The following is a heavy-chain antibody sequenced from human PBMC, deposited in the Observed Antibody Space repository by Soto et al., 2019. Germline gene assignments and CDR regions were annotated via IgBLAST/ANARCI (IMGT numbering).Heavy chain of an antibody. Sequence: GGSLRLSCAASGFTFSSYSMNWVRQAPGKGLEWVSYISSSSSTIYYADSVKGRFTISRDNAKNSLYLQMNSLRAEDTAVYYCARASYCSSTSCHYYFYYWGQGTLVTVSS. CDR3: ARASYCSSTSCHYYFYY. D-gene: IGHD2-2*01. J-gene: IGHJ4*02. V-gene: IGHV3-48*01. CDR2: ISSSSSTI. CDR1: GFTFSSYS.